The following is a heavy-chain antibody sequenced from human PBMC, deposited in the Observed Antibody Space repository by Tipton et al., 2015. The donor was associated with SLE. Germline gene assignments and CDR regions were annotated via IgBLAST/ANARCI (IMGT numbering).Heavy chain of an antibody. CDR3: ARGSPNWFDT. J-gene: IGHJ5*02. CDR1: GGSISSSSYY. Sequence: TLSLTCTVSGGSISSSSYYWGWIRQPPGKGLEWIGRIYYSGSTYYNPSLMSRVTISVDKSKNQFSLKVTSVTAAGTAVYYCARGSPNWFDTWGQGTLVIVSS. D-gene: IGHD3-10*01. V-gene: IGHV4-39*07. CDR2: IYYSGST.